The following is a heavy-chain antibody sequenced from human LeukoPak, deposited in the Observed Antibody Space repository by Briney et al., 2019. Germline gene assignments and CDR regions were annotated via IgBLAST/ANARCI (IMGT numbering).Heavy chain of an antibody. CDR2: ISESGVTT. Sequence: PGGSLRLSCAVSGFTLRSYAMRGVRQAPGKGLQWVSAISESGVTTYYADSVKGRFTISRDNSKNTLYLQMNSLTAEDTTIYYCANDRGSSDIISTVVDYSGQGTLVTVSS. CDR1: GFTLRSYA. J-gene: IGHJ4*02. V-gene: IGHV3-23*01. CDR3: ANDRGSSDIISTVVDY. D-gene: IGHD4-11*01.